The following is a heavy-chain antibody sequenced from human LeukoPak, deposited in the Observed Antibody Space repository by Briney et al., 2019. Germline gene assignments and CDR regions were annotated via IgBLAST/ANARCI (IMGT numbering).Heavy chain of an antibody. V-gene: IGHV1-24*01. CDR2: FDPEDGET. D-gene: IGHD6-13*01. J-gene: IGHJ4*02. Sequence: ASVKVSCKVSGYTLTELSMHWVRQAPGKGLEWMGGFDPEDGETIYAQKFQGRVTMTEDTSTDTAYMELSSLRSEDTAVYYCATASGDLSSSWSNDYWGQGTLVTVSS. CDR3: ATASGDLSSSWSNDY. CDR1: GYTLTELS.